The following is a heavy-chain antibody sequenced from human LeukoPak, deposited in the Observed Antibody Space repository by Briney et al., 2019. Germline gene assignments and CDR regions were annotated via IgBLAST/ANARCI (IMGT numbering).Heavy chain of an antibody. CDR3: ARRRVATTRQRTYFPYYFDY. V-gene: IGHV3-30*02. CDR2: IRYDGSNK. J-gene: IGHJ4*02. D-gene: IGHD5-12*01. CDR1: GFTFSSYG. Sequence: GGSLRLSCAASGFTFSSYGMHWVRQAPGKGLEWVAFIRYDGSNKYYADSVKGRFTISRDNSKNTLYLQMNSLRAEDTAVYYCARRRVATTRQRTYFPYYFDYWGQGTLVTVSS.